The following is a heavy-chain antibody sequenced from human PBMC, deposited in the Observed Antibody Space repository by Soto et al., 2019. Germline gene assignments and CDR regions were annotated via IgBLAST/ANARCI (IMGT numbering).Heavy chain of an antibody. V-gene: IGHV4-59*12. Sequence: TSETLSLTCTVSGGSISSYYWSWIRQPPGKGLEWIGYIYYSGSTNYNPSLKSRVTMSIDTSQEQFSLKLSSVTATDTAVYYCARDRFMVLWGQGTLVTVSS. D-gene: IGHD2-8*01. J-gene: IGHJ4*02. CDR3: ARDRFMVL. CDR1: GGSISSYY. CDR2: IYYSGST.